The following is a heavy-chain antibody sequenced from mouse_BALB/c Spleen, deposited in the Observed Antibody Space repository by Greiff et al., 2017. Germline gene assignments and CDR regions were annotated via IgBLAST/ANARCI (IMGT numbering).Heavy chain of an antibody. CDR2: ISYSGST. J-gene: IGHJ4*01. V-gene: IGHV3-8*02. CDR3: ARHYYYGSRDAMDY. D-gene: IGHD1-1*01. CDR1: GDSITSGY. Sequence: DVKLVESGPSLVKPSQTLSLTCSVTGDSITSGYWNWIRKFPGNKLEYMGYISYSGSTYYNPSLKSRISITRDTSKNQYYLQLNSVTTEDTATYYCARHYYYGSRDAMDYWGQGTSVTVSS.